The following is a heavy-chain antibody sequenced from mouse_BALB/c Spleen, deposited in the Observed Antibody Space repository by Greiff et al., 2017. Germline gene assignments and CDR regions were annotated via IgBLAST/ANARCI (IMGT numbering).Heavy chain of an antibody. CDR1: GFTFSSYT. J-gene: IGHJ4*01. D-gene: IGHD1-1*01. V-gene: IGHV5-6-4*01. CDR3: TRDTTVVEGYAMDY. Sequence: EVKLMESGGGLVKPGGSLKLSCAASGFTFSSYTMSWVRQTPEKRLEWVATISSGGSYTYYPDSVKGRFTISRDNAKNTLYLQMSSLKSEDTAMYYCTRDTTVVEGYAMDYWGQGTSVTVSS. CDR2: ISSGGSYT.